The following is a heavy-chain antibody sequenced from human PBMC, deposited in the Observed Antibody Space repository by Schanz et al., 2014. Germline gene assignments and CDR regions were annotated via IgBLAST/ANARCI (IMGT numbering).Heavy chain of an antibody. V-gene: IGHV7-4-1*02. CDR3: ARHSRGYPFYGMEA. D-gene: IGHD5-12*01. Sequence: QVQLVQSGSELKKPGASVKVSCKASGYTLTRYAMDWVRQAPGQGLEWMGWINTNTGNPTYAQGFTGRFVFSWDTSVSTAYLRISSVKADDTAVYYCARHSRGYPFYGMEAWGQGTTVTVAS. CDR1: GYTLTRYA. CDR2: INTNTGNP. J-gene: IGHJ6*02.